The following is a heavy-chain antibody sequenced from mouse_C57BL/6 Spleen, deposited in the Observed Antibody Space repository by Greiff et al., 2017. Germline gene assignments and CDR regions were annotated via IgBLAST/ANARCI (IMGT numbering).Heavy chain of an antibody. D-gene: IGHD2-5*01. CDR3: ARSAYYSNYARSWFAY. CDR2: IDPSDSYT. Sequence: QVQLQQPGAELVMPGASVKLSCKASGYTFTSYWMHWVKQRPGQGLEWIGEIDPSDSYTNYNQKFKGKSTLTVDKSSSTAYMQLSSLTSEDSAVYYCARSAYYSNYARSWFAYWGQGTLVTVSA. V-gene: IGHV1-69*01. J-gene: IGHJ3*01. CDR1: GYTFTSYW.